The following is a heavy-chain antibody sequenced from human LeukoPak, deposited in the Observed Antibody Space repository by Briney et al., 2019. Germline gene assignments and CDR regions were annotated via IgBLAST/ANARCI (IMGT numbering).Heavy chain of an antibody. CDR1: GYTFTTYG. V-gene: IGHV1-18*01. CDR3: ARTYCSGGNCYFYYGY. CDR2: INPYKNNT. Sequence: GASLKVSCKTSGYTFTTYGITWVRQAPGQGLEWMGWINPYKNNTKYAQKFQDRVTMTTDTSTSTAYMELRSLRSDDTAIYYCARTYCSGGNCYFYYGYWGQGTLVIVSS. D-gene: IGHD2-15*01. J-gene: IGHJ4*02.